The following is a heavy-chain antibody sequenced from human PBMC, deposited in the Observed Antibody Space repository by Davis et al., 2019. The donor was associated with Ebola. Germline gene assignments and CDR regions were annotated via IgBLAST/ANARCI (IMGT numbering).Heavy chain of an antibody. Sequence: ASVKVSCKASGYTFTSYGISWVRQAPGQGLEWMGWISAYNGNTNYAQKLQGRVTMTTDTSTSTAYMELRSLRSDDTAVYYCARGGGYDSSGYYYSWFDPWGQGTLVTVSS. CDR1: GYTFTSYG. V-gene: IGHV1-18*01. D-gene: IGHD3-22*01. CDR2: ISAYNGNT. J-gene: IGHJ5*02. CDR3: ARGGGYDSSGYYYSWFDP.